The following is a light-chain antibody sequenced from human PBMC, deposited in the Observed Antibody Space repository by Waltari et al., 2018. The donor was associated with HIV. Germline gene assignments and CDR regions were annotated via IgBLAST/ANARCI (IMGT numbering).Light chain of an antibody. CDR1: QSVSRN. V-gene: IGKV3-15*01. J-gene: IGKJ1*01. CDR3: QQYNHWPLV. Sequence: EIVMTQSPSILSVSPGERATLSCRASQSVSRNLAWYQQRPGQAPRLLIYGASVRATDIPARFSGSGSGTEFTLTINSLQSEDFAFYSCQQYNHWPLVFGQGTRVEV. CDR2: GAS.